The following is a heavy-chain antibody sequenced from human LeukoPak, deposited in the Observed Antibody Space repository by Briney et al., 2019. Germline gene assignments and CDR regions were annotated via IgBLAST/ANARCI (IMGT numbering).Heavy chain of an antibody. D-gene: IGHD3-22*01. CDR1: GFTVSSNY. J-gene: IGHJ3*02. Sequence: PGGSLRLSCAASGFTVSSNYMSWVRQAPGKGLEWVSAISGSGGSTYSADSVKGRFTISRDNSKNMVCLQMNSLRAEDTAVYYCARGGDSSGSIRSAFDIWGQGTMVTVSS. CDR2: ISGSGGST. V-gene: IGHV3-53*01. CDR3: ARGGDSSGSIRSAFDI.